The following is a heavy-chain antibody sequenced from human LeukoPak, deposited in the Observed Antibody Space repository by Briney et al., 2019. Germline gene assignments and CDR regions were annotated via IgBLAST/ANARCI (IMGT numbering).Heavy chain of an antibody. CDR1: GFTFSSYA. D-gene: IGHD6-19*01. CDR3: AREIASAWYGTPNWFDP. CDR2: ISGSGGST. V-gene: IGHV3-23*01. Sequence: GGSLRLSCAASGFTFSSYAMSWVRQAPGKGLEWVSAISGSGGSTYYADSVKGRFTISRDNSKNTLYLQMNSLRGEDTAVYYCAREIASAWYGTPNWFDPWGQGTLVTVSS. J-gene: IGHJ5*02.